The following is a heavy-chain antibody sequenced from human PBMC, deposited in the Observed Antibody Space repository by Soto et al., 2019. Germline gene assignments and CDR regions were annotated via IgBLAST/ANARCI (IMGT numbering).Heavy chain of an antibody. Sequence: QVQLVESGGGVVQPGRSLRLSCAASGFTFSRYGMHWVRQAPGKGLEWVALIWYDGSNKYYADSVSGRFTISRDNSKNTLYLQMISLRAEETAVYYCAREWAVYGSGSGLDYWGQGTLVTVSS. CDR1: GFTFSRYG. D-gene: IGHD3-10*01. J-gene: IGHJ4*02. V-gene: IGHV3-33*01. CDR3: AREWAVYGSGSGLDY. CDR2: IWYDGSNK.